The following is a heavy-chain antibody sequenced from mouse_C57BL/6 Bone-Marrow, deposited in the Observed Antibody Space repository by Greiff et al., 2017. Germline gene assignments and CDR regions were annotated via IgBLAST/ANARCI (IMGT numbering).Heavy chain of an antibody. CDR3: ARLDSHYEVDY. Sequence: DVQLQESGPGLAKPSQTLSLTCSVTGYSITSDYWHWIRKFPGNKLEYMGYISYSGSTYYTPSLKSRISITRDTSKNQYYLQLNSVTTEDTATYYCARLDSHYEVDYWGQGTSVTVSS. CDR2: ISYSGST. D-gene: IGHD2-4*01. J-gene: IGHJ4*01. CDR1: GYSITSDY. V-gene: IGHV3-8*01.